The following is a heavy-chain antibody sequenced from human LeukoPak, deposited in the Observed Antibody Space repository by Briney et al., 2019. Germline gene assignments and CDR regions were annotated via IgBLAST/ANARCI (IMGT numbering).Heavy chain of an antibody. CDR1: GGSISSGGYY. J-gene: IGHJ4*02. D-gene: IGHD3-3*01. V-gene: IGHV4-30-2*01. Sequence: SETLSLTCTVSGGSISSGGYYWSWIRQPPGKGLEWIGYIYHSGSTYYNPSLKSRVTISVDRSKNQFSLKLSSVTAADTAVYYCARALHDFWSGYTAYYFDYWGQGTLVTVST. CDR3: ARALHDFWSGYTAYYFDY. CDR2: IYHSGST.